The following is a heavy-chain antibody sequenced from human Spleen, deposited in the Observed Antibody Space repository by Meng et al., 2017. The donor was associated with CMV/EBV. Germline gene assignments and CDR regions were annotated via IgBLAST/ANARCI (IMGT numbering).Heavy chain of an antibody. Sequence: GSLRLSCTVSGDSISVNNIYWGWIRQSPDKGLEWIGSISPSGATYYSPSLKSRVTISVDTSKNQFSLNLTSVTAADTALYYCARQLTGNSRSYVPYYFDFWGQGTLVTVSS. J-gene: IGHJ4*02. V-gene: IGHV4-39*01. CDR2: ISPSGAT. CDR1: GDSISVNNIY. D-gene: IGHD3-16*01. CDR3: ARQLTGNSRSYVPYYFDF.